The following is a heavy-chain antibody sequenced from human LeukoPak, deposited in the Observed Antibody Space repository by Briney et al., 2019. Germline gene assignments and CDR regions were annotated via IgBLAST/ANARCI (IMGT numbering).Heavy chain of an antibody. Sequence: GRSLRLSCAASGFTFSSYAMHWVRQAPGKGLEWVAVISYDGSNKYYADSVKGRFTISRDNSKNTLYLQMNSLRAEDTAVYYCARESSGYLPMDYFDYWGQGTLVTVSS. J-gene: IGHJ4*02. CDR2: ISYDGSNK. V-gene: IGHV3-30-3*01. CDR3: ARESSGYLPMDYFDY. CDR1: GFTFSSYA. D-gene: IGHD3-22*01.